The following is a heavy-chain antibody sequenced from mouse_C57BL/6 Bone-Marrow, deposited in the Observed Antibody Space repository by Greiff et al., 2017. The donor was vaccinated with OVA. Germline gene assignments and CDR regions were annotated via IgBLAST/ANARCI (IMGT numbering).Heavy chain of an antibody. Sequence: EVKLVESGGDLVKPGGSLKLSCAASGFTFSSYGMSWVRQTPDKRLAWVATISSGGSYTYYPDSVKGRFTISRDNAKNTLYLQMSSLKSEDTAMYYCARWSNYEGAWFAYWGQGTLVTVSA. CDR3: ARWSNYEGAWFAY. D-gene: IGHD2-5*01. CDR2: ISSGGSYT. J-gene: IGHJ3*01. CDR1: GFTFSSYG. V-gene: IGHV5-6*01.